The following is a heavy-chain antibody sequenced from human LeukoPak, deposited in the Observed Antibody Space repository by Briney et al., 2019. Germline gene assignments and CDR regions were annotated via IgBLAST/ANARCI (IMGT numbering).Heavy chain of an antibody. D-gene: IGHD6-19*01. Sequence: GGSLRLSCAASGFTFSSYAMSWVRQAPGKGLEWVSAISGSGGSTYYADSVKGRFTISRDNSKNTLYLKMNGLRAEDTAVYYCAKRGGGWLTENAFDIWGQGTMVTVSS. CDR3: AKRGGGWLTENAFDI. CDR2: ISGSGGST. V-gene: IGHV3-23*01. CDR1: GFTFSSYA. J-gene: IGHJ3*02.